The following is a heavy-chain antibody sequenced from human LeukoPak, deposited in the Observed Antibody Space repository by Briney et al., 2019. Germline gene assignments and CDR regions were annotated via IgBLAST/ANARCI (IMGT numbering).Heavy chain of an antibody. J-gene: IGHJ4*02. D-gene: IGHD1-26*01. Sequence: GGSLRLSCTASGFTFGDYAMSWFRQAPGKGLEWVGFIRSKAYGGTTEYAASVKGRFTISRDDSKSIAYLQMNSLKTEDTAVYYCTRCSTEWELRVGLDYWGQGTLVTVSS. V-gene: IGHV3-49*03. CDR3: TRCSTEWELRVGLDY. CDR1: GFTFGDYA. CDR2: IRSKAYGGTT.